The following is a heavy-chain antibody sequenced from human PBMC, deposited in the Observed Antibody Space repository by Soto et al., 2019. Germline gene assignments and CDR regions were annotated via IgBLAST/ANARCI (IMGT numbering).Heavy chain of an antibody. V-gene: IGHV1-69*01. CDR3: ARGYCVYATCNNWILNGLDP. Sequence: QVQLVQSGAEVKKPGSSVKVSCKASGVTLSDYPINWVRQAPGQGLEWMGGLLPIFGTTIYAQKFQGRLTITADESTNTAYMELSDMRPEDTAIFYCARGYCVYATCNNWILNGLDPWGQGTLVTVSS. J-gene: IGHJ5*02. CDR2: LLPIFGTT. CDR1: GVTLSDYP. D-gene: IGHD2-15*01.